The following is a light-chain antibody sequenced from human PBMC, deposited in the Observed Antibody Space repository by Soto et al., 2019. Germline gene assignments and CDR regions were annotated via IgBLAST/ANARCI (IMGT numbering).Light chain of an antibody. V-gene: IGKV3-20*01. CDR3: QQYGSSPSIT. Sequence: EIVMTQSPATLSVSPGERATLSCRASQYIGSNLAWYQQKPGQAPRLLIYGASTRATGIPARFSGSGSGTDFTLTISRLEPEDFAVYYCQQYGSSPSITFGQGTRLEI. CDR2: GAS. CDR1: QYIGSN. J-gene: IGKJ5*01.